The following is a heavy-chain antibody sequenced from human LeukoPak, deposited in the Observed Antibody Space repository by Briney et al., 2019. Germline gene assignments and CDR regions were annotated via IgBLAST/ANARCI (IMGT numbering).Heavy chain of an antibody. CDR3: ARPIWSGYYYYFDS. Sequence: GASLKISCKGSGYRFTSYWIGWVRQMPGKGLEWMGIIYPGDSDTRYSPSFQGQVTISADKPISTAYLQWSSLKASDTAMYYCARPIWSGYYYYFDSWGQGTLVTVSS. V-gene: IGHV5-51*01. CDR1: GYRFTSYW. CDR2: IYPGDSDT. D-gene: IGHD3-3*01. J-gene: IGHJ4*02.